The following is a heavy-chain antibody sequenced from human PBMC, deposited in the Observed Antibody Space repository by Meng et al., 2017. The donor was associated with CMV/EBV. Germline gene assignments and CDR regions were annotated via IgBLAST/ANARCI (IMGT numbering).Heavy chain of an antibody. Sequence: GESLKISCAASGFTFSGSAMHWVRQASGKGLEWVGRIRSKANSYATAYAASVKGRFTISRDDSKNTAYLQMNSLKTEDTAVYYCTGGYWSSEGWFDPWGQGTLVTVSS. D-gene: IGHD2-2*01. CDR2: IRSKANSYAT. CDR1: GFTFSGSA. CDR3: TGGYWSSEGWFDP. J-gene: IGHJ5*02. V-gene: IGHV3-73*01.